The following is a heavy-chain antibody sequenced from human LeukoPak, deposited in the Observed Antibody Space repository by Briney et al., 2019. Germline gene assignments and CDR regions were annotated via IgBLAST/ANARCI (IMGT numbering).Heavy chain of an antibody. J-gene: IGHJ5*02. V-gene: IGHV3-23*01. D-gene: IGHD5-18*01. CDR2: ISGSGGST. CDR3: AKVSLGTAMTS. CDR1: GFTFSTYA. Sequence: GGSLRLSCAASGFTFSTYAMSWVRQAPGKGLDWLSAISGSGGSTYYADSVKGRFTISRDNSKNTLYLQLDSLRAEGTAVYYCAKVSLGTAMTSWGQGTLVTVSS.